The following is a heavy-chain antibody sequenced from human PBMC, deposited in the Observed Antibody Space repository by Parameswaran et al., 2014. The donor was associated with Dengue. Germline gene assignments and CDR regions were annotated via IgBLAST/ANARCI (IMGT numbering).Heavy chain of an antibody. D-gene: IGHD3-22*01. CDR2: IWYDGTNK. J-gene: IGHJ4*02. V-gene: IGHV3-33*01. CDR3: ARDYSTGYYHGYFLDY. Sequence: WIRQPPGKGLEWVAVIWYDGTNKYYADSVKGRFTISRDYSNTVYLQMNNLRADDTAVYYCARDYSTGYYHGYFLDYWGQGTLVTVSS.